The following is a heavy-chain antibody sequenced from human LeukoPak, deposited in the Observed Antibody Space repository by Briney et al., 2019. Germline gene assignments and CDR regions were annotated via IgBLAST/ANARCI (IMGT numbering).Heavy chain of an antibody. V-gene: IGHV1-2*02. Sequence: GASVKVSCKASGYTFTGYHMHWVRQAPGQGLEWMGSMNPNSGGTQYVQKFQGRVTMTRDTSISTAYMEVSSLRSDDTAVYYCATEAIVVVTARDYWYFDLWGRGTLVTVSS. CDR2: MNPNSGGT. CDR3: ATEAIVVVTARDYWYFDL. D-gene: IGHD2-21*02. J-gene: IGHJ2*01. CDR1: GYTFTGYH.